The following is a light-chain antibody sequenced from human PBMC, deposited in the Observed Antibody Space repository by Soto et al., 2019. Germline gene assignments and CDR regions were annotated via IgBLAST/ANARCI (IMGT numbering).Light chain of an antibody. CDR2: EVS. CDR1: SSDVGAYSR. J-gene: IGLJ1*01. V-gene: IGLV2-14*01. Sequence: QSALTQPASVSGSPGQSITISCTGTSSDVGAYSRVSWYQHHPGKAPKLMIYEVSDRPSGVSNRFSGSKSGNTASLTISGLQAEDEADYYCSSYTSRGTYVFGIGTKLTVL. CDR3: SSYTSRGTYV.